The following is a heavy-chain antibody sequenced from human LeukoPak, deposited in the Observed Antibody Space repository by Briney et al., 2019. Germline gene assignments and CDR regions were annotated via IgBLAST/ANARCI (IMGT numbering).Heavy chain of an antibody. CDR2: IYCSGST. D-gene: IGHD3-22*01. V-gene: IGHV4-59*08. CDR3: AAYYDSSGYDAFDI. Sequence: SETLSLTCTVPGGSISSYYWSWIRQPPGKGLEWIGYIYCSGSTNYNPSLKSRVTISVDTSKNQFSLKLSSVTAADTAVYYCAAYYDSSGYDAFDIWGQGTMVTVSS. CDR1: GGSISSYY. J-gene: IGHJ3*02.